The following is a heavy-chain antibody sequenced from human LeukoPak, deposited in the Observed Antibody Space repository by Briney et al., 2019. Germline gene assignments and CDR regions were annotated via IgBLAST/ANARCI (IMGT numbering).Heavy chain of an antibody. V-gene: IGHV1-2*02. J-gene: IGHJ4*02. CDR1: GYTFTGYY. Sequence: ASVKVSCKASGYTFTGYYMHWVRQAPGQGLEWMGWINPNSGGTNYAQKFQGRVAMTRDTSISTAYMELSRLRSDDTAVYYCARAVLLGTDFDYWGQGTLVTISS. CDR3: ARAVLLGTDFDY. D-gene: IGHD5-18*01. CDR2: INPNSGGT.